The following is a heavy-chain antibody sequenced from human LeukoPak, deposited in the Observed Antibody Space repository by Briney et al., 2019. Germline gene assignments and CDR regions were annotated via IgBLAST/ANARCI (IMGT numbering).Heavy chain of an antibody. J-gene: IGHJ4*02. CDR3: ARQDGYGLYYFDY. CDR2: IYPGDSDT. Sequence: GESLKISCKGSGYSFTSYWIAWVRQRPGKGLEWMGIIYPGDSDTRYSPSFQGQVTISADKSISTAYLQWGSLKASDTALYFCARQDGYGLYYFDYWGREPWSPSPQ. V-gene: IGHV5-51*01. D-gene: IGHD5-24*01. CDR1: GYSFTSYW.